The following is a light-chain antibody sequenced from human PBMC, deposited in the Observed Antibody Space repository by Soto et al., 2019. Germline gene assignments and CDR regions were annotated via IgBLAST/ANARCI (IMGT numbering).Light chain of an antibody. CDR3: ATRDERLSGRV. V-gene: IGLV2-18*01. J-gene: IGLJ3*02. CDR2: SDN. Sequence: QSALTQPPSVSGSPGQSVTISCTGTSIDFVTYNRVSWYQQPPGTAPKLLIYSDNQRPSGVPDRFSGSKSGTSASLAISGLQSEDEADYYCATRDERLSGRVFGGGTKVTVL. CDR1: SIDFVTYNR.